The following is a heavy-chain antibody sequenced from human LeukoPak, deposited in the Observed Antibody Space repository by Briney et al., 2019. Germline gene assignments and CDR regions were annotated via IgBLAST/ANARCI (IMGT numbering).Heavy chain of an antibody. CDR3: ARDPGATIHWFDP. D-gene: IGHD1-26*01. J-gene: IGHJ5*02. CDR2: VYHSGST. Sequence: SETLSLTCTVSGGSISSSNWWSWVRQPPGKGLDWIGEVYHSGSTNYNPSLKSRLTISIDKSKKQFSLKLSSVTAADTAVYYCARDPGATIHWFDPWGQGTLVTVSS. CDR1: GGSISSSNW. V-gene: IGHV4-4*02.